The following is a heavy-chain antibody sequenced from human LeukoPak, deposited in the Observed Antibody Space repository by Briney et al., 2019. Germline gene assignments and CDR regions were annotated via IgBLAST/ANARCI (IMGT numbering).Heavy chain of an antibody. D-gene: IGHD4-17*01. CDR1: GFSLSTSGMC. CDR2: IDWDDDK. Sequence: SGPALVKPTQTLTLTCTFSGFSLSTSGMCVNWIRQPPGKALEWLALIDWDDDKYYNTSLKTRHTISKDTSKNQVVLTMTNMDPVDTATYFCARYLYGDSASYFDYWGQGSLVIVSS. CDR3: ARYLYGDSASYFDY. V-gene: IGHV2-70*01. J-gene: IGHJ4*02.